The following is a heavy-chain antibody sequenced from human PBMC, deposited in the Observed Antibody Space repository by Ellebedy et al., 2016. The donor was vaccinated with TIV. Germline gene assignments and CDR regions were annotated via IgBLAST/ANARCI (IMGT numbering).Heavy chain of an antibody. CDR3: AKDSLPGRGTSCLLDY. D-gene: IGHD2-2*01. CDR2: ISYDGSNK. V-gene: IGHV3-30*18. CDR1: GFTFSSYG. Sequence: GGSLTLSXAASGFTFSSYGMHWVRQAPGKGLEWVAVISYDGSNKYYADSVKGRFTISRDNSKNTLYLQMNSLRAEDTAVYYCAKDSLPGRGTSCLLDYWGQGTLVTVSS. J-gene: IGHJ4*02.